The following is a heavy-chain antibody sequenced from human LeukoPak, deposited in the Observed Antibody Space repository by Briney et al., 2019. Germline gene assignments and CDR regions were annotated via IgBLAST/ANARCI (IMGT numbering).Heavy chain of an antibody. Sequence: GGSLRLSCAASGFTFSSYGMHWVRQAPGKGLEWVAFIRYDGSNKYYADSVKGRFTISRDNSKNTLYLQMNSLRAEDTAVYYCAKRPRANLMAAMYHFSPPDYWGQGTLVTVSS. D-gene: IGHD2-2*01. CDR3: AKRPRANLMAAMYHFSPPDY. J-gene: IGHJ4*02. CDR1: GFTFSSYG. CDR2: IRYDGSNK. V-gene: IGHV3-30*02.